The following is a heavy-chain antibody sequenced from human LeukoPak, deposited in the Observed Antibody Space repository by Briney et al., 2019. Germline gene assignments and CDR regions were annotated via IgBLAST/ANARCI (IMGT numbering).Heavy chain of an antibody. V-gene: IGHV3-49*03. CDR3: TRDLLYYDSSGYYSAKDY. J-gene: IGHJ4*02. CDR2: IRSKAYGGTT. Sequence: GRSLRLSCTASGFTFGDYAMSWFRQAPGKGLEWVGFIRSKAYGGTTEYAASVKGRFTISRDDSKSIAYLQMNSLKTEDTAVYYCTRDLLYYDSSGYYSAKDYWGQGTLVTVSS. D-gene: IGHD3-22*01. CDR1: GFTFGDYA.